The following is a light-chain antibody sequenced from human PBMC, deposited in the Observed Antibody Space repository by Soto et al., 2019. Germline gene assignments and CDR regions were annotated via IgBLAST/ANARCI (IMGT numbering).Light chain of an antibody. CDR2: GTS. CDR3: QQYHKWPIT. V-gene: IGKV3-15*01. Sequence: EIVLTQSPATLSVSPGDRAILSCRASQSVSTNLAWYHQKPGQAPRLLMYGTSTRATDVPARFTGSGSETEFTLTISSLQSEDFAVYYCQQYHKWPITFGQGTRLEIK. CDR1: QSVSTN. J-gene: IGKJ5*01.